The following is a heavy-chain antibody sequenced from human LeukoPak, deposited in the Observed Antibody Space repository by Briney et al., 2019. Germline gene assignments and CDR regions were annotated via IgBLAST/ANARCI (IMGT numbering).Heavy chain of an antibody. CDR2: IRSKAYGGTT. D-gene: IGHD3-10*01. CDR3: TRPYYGSGSYYDYFDY. CDR1: GFIFGDYA. Sequence: PGGSLRLPCTASGFIFGDYAMSWFRQAPGKGLEWVGFIRSKAYGGTTEYAASVKGRFTISRDDSKSIAYLQMNSLKTEDTAVYYCTRPYYGSGSYYDYFDYWGQGTLVTVSS. V-gene: IGHV3-49*03. J-gene: IGHJ4*02.